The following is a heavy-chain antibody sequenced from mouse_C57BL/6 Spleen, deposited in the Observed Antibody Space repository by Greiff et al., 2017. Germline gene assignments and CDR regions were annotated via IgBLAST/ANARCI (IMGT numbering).Heavy chain of an antibody. CDR1: GYTFTSYW. CDR2: IHPNGGST. V-gene: IGHV1-64*01. J-gene: IGHJ2*01. D-gene: IGHD2-1*01. Sequence: QVQLQQPGAELVKPGASVKLSCKASGYTFTSYWMPWVKKRPGQGLEWIGMIHPNGGSTNYNEKFKSKATLTIDKSSSTAYMQLSSLTSEDSAVYYCARNYGNYPYYFDYWGQGTTLTVSS. CDR3: ARNYGNYPYYFDY.